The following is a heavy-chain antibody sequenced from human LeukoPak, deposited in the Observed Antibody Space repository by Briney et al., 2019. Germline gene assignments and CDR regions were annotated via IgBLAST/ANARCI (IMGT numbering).Heavy chain of an antibody. V-gene: IGHV4-34*01. CDR3: AAYSSGWYGDAFDI. CDR2: INHSGST. D-gene: IGHD6-19*01. J-gene: IGHJ3*02. CDR1: GGSFSGYY. Sequence: PSETLSLTCAVYGGSFSGYYWSWLRQPPGKGLEWIGEINHSGSTNYNPSLKSRVTISVDTSKNQFSLKLSSVTAADTAVYYCAAYSSGWYGDAFDIWGQGTMVTVPS.